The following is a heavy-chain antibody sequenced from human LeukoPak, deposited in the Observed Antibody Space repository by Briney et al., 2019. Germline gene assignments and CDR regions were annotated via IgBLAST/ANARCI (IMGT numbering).Heavy chain of an antibody. CDR3: ARGVRSSTSPGHDY. Sequence: SETLSLTCAVYGGSFSGYYWSWIRQPPGKGLEWIGEINHSGSTNYNPSLKSRVTISVDTSKNQFSLKLGSVTAADTAVYYCARGVRSSTSPGHDYWGQGTLVTVSS. CDR2: INHSGST. CDR1: GGSFSGYY. D-gene: IGHD2-2*01. V-gene: IGHV4-34*01. J-gene: IGHJ4*02.